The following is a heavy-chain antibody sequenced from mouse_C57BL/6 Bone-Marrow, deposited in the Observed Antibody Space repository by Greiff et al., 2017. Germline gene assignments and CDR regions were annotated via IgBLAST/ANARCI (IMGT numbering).Heavy chain of an antibody. CDR3: ARHGGLLPFAY. CDR1: GFTFSSYG. Sequence: VQLKESGGDLVKPGGSLKLSCAASGFTFSSYGMSWVRQTPDKRLEWVATISSGGSYTYYPDSVKGRFTISRDNAKNTLYLQMSSLKSENTAMYYCARHGGLLPFAYWGQGTLVTVSA. CDR2: ISSGGSYT. V-gene: IGHV5-6*01. D-gene: IGHD2-3*01. J-gene: IGHJ3*01.